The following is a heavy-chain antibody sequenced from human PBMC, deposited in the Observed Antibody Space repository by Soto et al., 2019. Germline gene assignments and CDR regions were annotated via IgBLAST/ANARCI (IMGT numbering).Heavy chain of an antibody. CDR3: ARTHQYYYDSSGYYFCRNDAFDI. CDR2: ISAYNGNT. D-gene: IGHD3-22*01. J-gene: IGHJ3*02. V-gene: IGHV1-18*01. Sequence: QVQLVQSGAEVKKPGASVKVSCKASGYTFTSYGIIWVRQAPGQGLEWMGWISAYNGNTNYAQKLQGRVTMTTDSLTSTAYMELRSLRSYDTSVYYCARTHQYYYDSSGYYFCRNDAFDIWGQGTMVTVSS. CDR1: GYTFTSYG.